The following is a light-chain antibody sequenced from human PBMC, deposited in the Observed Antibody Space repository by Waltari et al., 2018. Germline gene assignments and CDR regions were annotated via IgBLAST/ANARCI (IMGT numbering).Light chain of an antibody. CDR1: HDIVTY. CDR3: QQSFGTPLT. CDR2: SAS. Sequence: EIQMTQSPSSLSASIGDRVTITCRASHDIVTYLNWYQQKPGEAPNLLIYSASTLQSGAPSRFSGGGSGTDFTLTINNLQADDFATYFCQQSFGTPLTFGQGTRVEVK. V-gene: IGKV1-39*01. J-gene: IGKJ1*01.